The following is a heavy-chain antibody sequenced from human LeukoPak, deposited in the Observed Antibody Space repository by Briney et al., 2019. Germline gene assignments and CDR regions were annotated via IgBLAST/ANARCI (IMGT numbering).Heavy chain of an antibody. V-gene: IGHV4-31*03. Sequence: PSETLSLTCTVSGGSISSGGYYWSWIRQHPGKGLEWIGYIYYSGSTYYNPSLKSRVTISVDTSKNQFSLKLSSVTAADTAVYYCARVARDGSTPRVMDYWGQGTLVTVSS. CDR1: GGSISSGGYY. CDR2: IYYSGST. D-gene: IGHD5-24*01. J-gene: IGHJ4*02. CDR3: ARVARDGSTPRVMDY.